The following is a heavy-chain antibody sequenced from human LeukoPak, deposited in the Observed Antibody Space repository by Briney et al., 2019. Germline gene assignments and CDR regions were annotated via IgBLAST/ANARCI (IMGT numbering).Heavy chain of an antibody. CDR2: IFYSGST. J-gene: IGHJ6*03. CDR3: ARSVAEYYYYYYMDV. V-gene: IGHV4-39*07. CDR1: GGSISSSSYY. Sequence: SETLFLTCTVSGGSISSSSYYWGWIRQPPGKGLEWIGNIFYSGSTYYSPSLKSRVTISLDTSRNQFSLKLTSVTAADTAVYYCARSVAEYYYYYYMDVWGKGTTVTVSS. D-gene: IGHD6-13*01.